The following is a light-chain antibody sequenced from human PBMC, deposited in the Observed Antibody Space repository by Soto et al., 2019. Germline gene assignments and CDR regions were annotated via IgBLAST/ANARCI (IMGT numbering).Light chain of an antibody. J-gene: IGKJ4*01. Sequence: DIQMTQSPSSVSASVGDRVTITCRASQGISSLFAWYQQKPGKAPNLLIHTASSLQSGVTSRFSGSGSGTDFTLTISSLQPEDFATYYCQQANSFPLSFGRGTKVEIK. CDR2: TAS. CDR1: QGISSL. CDR3: QQANSFPLS. V-gene: IGKV1-12*01.